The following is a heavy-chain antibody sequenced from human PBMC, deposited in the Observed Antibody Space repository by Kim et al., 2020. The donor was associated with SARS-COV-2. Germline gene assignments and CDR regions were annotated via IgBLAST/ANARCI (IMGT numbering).Heavy chain of an antibody. CDR3: ARDSSGWYYGYFDY. V-gene: IGHV3-23*01. D-gene: IGHD6-19*01. Sequence: DSVKGRFPISRDNSRKMLYLQMNSLRAEDTAVYYCARDSSGWYYGYFDYWGQGTLVTVSS. J-gene: IGHJ4*02.